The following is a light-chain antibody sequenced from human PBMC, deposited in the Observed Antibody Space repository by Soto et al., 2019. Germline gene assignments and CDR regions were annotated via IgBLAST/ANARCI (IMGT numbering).Light chain of an antibody. CDR1: SSDVGSYNL. CDR2: EAT. Sequence: QSALTQPASVSGSPEQSITISCTGTSSDVGSYNLVSWYQQHPGKAPKVMIYEATKRPSGVSNRFSGSKSGNTASLTISGLQAEDEADYYCSSYTSSSTLGVFGGGTKLTVL. J-gene: IGLJ3*02. V-gene: IGLV2-14*02. CDR3: SSYTSSSTLGV.